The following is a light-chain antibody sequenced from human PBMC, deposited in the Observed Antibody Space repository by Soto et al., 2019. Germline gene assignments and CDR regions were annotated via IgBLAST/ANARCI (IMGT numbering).Light chain of an antibody. CDR2: END. J-gene: IGLJ1*01. CDR1: SSDDGTYNL. Sequence: QSALTQPASVSGSPGQSITISCTGTSSDDGTYNLVSWYQQRPGKAPTLMIFENDQRPSGVSFRFSGSKSGNTASLTISGLQAEDEADYYCCSYAGSSSYVFGTGTKLTVL. V-gene: IGLV2-23*01. CDR3: CSYAGSSSYV.